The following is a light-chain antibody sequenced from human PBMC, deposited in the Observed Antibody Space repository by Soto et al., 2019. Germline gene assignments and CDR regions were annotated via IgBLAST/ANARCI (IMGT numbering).Light chain of an antibody. V-gene: IGKV3-11*01. CDR3: QQHSNSPCT. Sequence: EIVLTQSPATLSLPPGERATLSCRASQSVSSYLAWDQQKPCQAPRLRLYGASSRATGIPDRFSGSVSGTDFTLTIRRLEPEDSAVYYCQQHSNSPCTFGQGTKV. CDR2: GAS. CDR1: QSVSSY. J-gene: IGKJ1*01.